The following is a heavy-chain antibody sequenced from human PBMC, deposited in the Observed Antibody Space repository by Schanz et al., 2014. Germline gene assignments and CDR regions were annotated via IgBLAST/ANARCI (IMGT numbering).Heavy chain of an antibody. Sequence: EVQLLESGGGLVQPGGSLRLSCATSGFSLDIFAVSWVRQAPGKGLEWVSSFNDGGVNKYYADSVKGRFTISSDNSKSTLYLQMSSLRAEDTAVYYCARIGGSVFDYWAQGTLVTVS. CDR3: ARIGGSVFDY. J-gene: IGHJ4*02. CDR1: GFSLDIFA. CDR2: FNDGGVNK. V-gene: IGHV3-23*01. D-gene: IGHD3-10*01.